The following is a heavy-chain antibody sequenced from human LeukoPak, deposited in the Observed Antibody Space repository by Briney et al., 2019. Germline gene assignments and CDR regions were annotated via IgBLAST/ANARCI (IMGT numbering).Heavy chain of an antibody. CDR3: ARDFGSSYDSIGSLTVDY. V-gene: IGHV3-11*04. CDR2: ISSSGSTI. D-gene: IGHD5-12*01. CDR1: GFTFSDYY. Sequence: GGSLRLSCAASGFTFSDYYMSWIRQAPGKGLEGVSYISSSGSTIYYADSVKGRFTISRDNAKNSLYLQMNSLRAEDTAVYYCARDFGSSYDSIGSLTVDYWGQGTLVTVSS. J-gene: IGHJ4*02.